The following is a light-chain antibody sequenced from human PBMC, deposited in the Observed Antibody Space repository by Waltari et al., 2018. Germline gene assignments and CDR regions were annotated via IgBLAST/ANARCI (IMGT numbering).Light chain of an antibody. CDR2: TAS. CDR1: QNIRND. Sequence: DIQLTQSPSSLSASVRDRDTTTCRESQNIRNDLNWYQHKPGKAPKLLIYTASTLQTGVPSRFSAIGSGSDFTLTINDLQPDDFATYYCQQTYRAPLIFGGGTKVEIE. J-gene: IGKJ4*01. CDR3: QQTYRAPLI. V-gene: IGKV1-39*01.